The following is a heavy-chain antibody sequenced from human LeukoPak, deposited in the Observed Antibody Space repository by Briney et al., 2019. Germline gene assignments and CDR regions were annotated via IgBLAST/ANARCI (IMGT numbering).Heavy chain of an antibody. CDR2: ISSNGGST. J-gene: IGHJ4*02. V-gene: IGHV3-64*01. CDR3: ARDAPGIAAAGTRGGGYFDY. D-gene: IGHD6-13*01. Sequence: GGSLRLSCAASGFTFSSYAMHWVRQAPGRGLEYVSAISSNGGSTYYANSVKGRFTISRDNSKNTLYLQMGSLRAEDTAVYYCARDAPGIAAAGTRGGGYFDYWGQGTLVTVSS. CDR1: GFTFSSYA.